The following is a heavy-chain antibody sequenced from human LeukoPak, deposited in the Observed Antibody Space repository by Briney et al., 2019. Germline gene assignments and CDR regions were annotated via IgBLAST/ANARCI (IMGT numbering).Heavy chain of an antibody. CDR2: ISSSSDTI. Sequence: GGSLRLSCAASGFTFSTYTMNWVRQAPGKGLEWVSYISSSSDTIYDADSVKGRFTISRDNSKNTLYLQMNSLRAEDTAVYYCAKERSAAGPFDYWGQGTLVTVSS. CDR1: GFTFSTYT. CDR3: AKERSAAGPFDY. D-gene: IGHD6-13*01. V-gene: IGHV3-48*01. J-gene: IGHJ4*02.